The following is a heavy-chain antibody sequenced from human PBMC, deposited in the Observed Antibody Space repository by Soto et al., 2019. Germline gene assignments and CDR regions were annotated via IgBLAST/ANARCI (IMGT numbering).Heavy chain of an antibody. CDR3: ARVGRITIFGVVTPDYFDY. V-gene: IGHV4-30-4*01. CDR2: IDYSGST. J-gene: IGHJ4*02. CDR1: GGSISSGDYY. D-gene: IGHD3-3*01. Sequence: SETLSLTCTVSGGSISSGDYYWSWIRQPPGKGLEWIGYIDYSGSTYYNPSLKSRVTISVDTSKNQFSLKLSSVTAADTAVYYCARVGRITIFGVVTPDYFDYWGQGTLVTVSS.